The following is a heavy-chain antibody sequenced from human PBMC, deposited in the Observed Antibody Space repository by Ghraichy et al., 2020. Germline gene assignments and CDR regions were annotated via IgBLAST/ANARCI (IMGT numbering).Heavy chain of an antibody. Sequence: GSLRLSCTVSGGSISSYYWSWIRQPAGKGLEWIGRIYTSGSTNYNPSLKSRVTMSVDTSKNQFSLKLSSVTAADTAVYYCARGTSGGGYYYGMDVWGQGTTVTVSS. V-gene: IGHV4-4*07. CDR1: GGSISSYY. CDR2: IYTSGST. J-gene: IGHJ6*02. D-gene: IGHD3-10*01. CDR3: ARGTSGGGYYYGMDV.